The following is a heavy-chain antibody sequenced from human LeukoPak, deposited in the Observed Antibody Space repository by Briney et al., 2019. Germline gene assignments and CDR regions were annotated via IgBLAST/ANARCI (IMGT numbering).Heavy chain of an antibody. D-gene: IGHD1-26*01. CDR1: GFTFSNAW. V-gene: IGHV3-15*01. Sequence: GSLRLSCAASGFTFSNAWMSWVRQAPGKGLEWVGRIKSKTDGGTTDYAAPVKGRFTISRDDSKNTLYPQMNSLKTEDTAVYYCTTDPQYLPHRYSGSQYYFDYWGQGTLVTVSS. CDR3: TTDPQYLPHRYSGSQYYFDY. J-gene: IGHJ4*02. CDR2: IKSKTDGGTT.